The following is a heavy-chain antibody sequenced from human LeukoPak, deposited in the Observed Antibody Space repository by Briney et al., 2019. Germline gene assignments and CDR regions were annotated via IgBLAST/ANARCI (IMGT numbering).Heavy chain of an antibody. CDR1: GFTFSSYE. J-gene: IGHJ6*02. V-gene: IGHV3-48*03. CDR2: ISSSGSTI. CDR3: ARARYSSSWYRGSYYCYGMDV. Sequence: GGSLRLSCAASGFTFSSYEMNWVRQAPGKGLEWVSYISSSGSTIYYADSVKGRFTISRDNAKNSLYLQMNSLRAEDTAVYYCARARYSSSWYRGSYYCYGMDVWGQGTTVTVSS. D-gene: IGHD6-13*01.